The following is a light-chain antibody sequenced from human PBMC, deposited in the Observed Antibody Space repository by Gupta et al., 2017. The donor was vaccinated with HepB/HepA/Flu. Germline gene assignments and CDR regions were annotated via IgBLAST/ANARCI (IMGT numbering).Light chain of an antibody. CDR2: DAS. CDR3: QQRSYWPLT. Sequence: EIVLTQSPATLSLSPGERATLSCRASQSVNSYLAWYQQKPGQAPRLLIYDASNRATGIPARCSGSGSGTDFTLTISSLEPEDFAVYYCQQRSYWPLTFGGGTKVEIK. V-gene: IGKV3-11*01. J-gene: IGKJ4*01. CDR1: QSVNSY.